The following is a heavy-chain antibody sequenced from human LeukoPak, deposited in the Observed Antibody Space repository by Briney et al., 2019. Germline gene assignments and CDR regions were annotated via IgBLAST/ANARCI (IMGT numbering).Heavy chain of an antibody. J-gene: IGHJ4*02. D-gene: IGHD3-10*02. CDR2: IIPILGIA. CDR1: GGTFSSYA. Sequence: SVKVSCKASGGTFSSYAISWVRQAPGQGPEWMGRIIPILGIANYAQKFQGRVTITADKSTSTAYMELSSLRSEDTAVYYCARDLLGYYYARFDYWGQGTLVTVSS. V-gene: IGHV1-69*04. CDR3: ARDLLGYYYARFDY.